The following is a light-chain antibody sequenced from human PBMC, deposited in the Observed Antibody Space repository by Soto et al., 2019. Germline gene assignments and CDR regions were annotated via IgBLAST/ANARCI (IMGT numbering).Light chain of an antibody. J-gene: IGLJ1*01. CDR3: SSSSSSTSLYV. Sequence: QSVLPQPASVSGSPGQSITISCTGTNGYVGGFNYVSWYQQHPGKAPKLMIYEVTRRPSGVSDRFSASKSGNTASLTISGLEAEDEADYYCSSSSSSTSLYVFGTGTKVTVL. CDR2: EVT. V-gene: IGLV2-14*01. CDR1: NGYVGGFNY.